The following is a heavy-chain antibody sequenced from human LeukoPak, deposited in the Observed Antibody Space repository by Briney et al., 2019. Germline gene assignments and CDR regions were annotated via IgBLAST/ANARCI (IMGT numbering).Heavy chain of an antibody. CDR3: AKEPISSGWWGGLYYFDF. V-gene: IGHV3-23*01. D-gene: IGHD6-19*01. CDR1: GFTFNNYA. J-gene: IGHJ4*02. Sequence: PGGSLRLSCAASGFTFNNYAMSWVRQAPGKGLEWVSAISGSGGTTYYADSVKGRFTISRDNSKNTLYLQMNSLRAEDTAVYYCAKEPISSGWWGGLYYFDFWGQGTLVTVSS. CDR2: ISGSGGTT.